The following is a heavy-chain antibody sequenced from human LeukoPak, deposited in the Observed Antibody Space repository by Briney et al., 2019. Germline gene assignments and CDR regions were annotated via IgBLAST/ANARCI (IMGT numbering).Heavy chain of an antibody. CDR2: IYTSGST. CDR1: GGSISSYY. V-gene: IGHV4-4*07. CDR3: ASISPRGYYYGSGSYYKPHPSNMDV. Sequence: SETLSLTCTVSGGSISSYYWSWIRQPAGKGLEWIGRIYTSGSTNYNPSLKSRVTMSVDTSKNQFSLKLSSVTAADTAVYYCASISPRGYYYGSGSYYKPHPSNMDVWGKGTTVTISS. D-gene: IGHD3-10*01. J-gene: IGHJ6*03.